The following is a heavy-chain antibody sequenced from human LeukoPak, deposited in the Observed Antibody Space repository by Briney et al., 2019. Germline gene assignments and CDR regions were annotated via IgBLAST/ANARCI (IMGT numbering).Heavy chain of an antibody. J-gene: IGHJ6*01. D-gene: IGHD2-15*01. CDR1: GGSISSYY. V-gene: IGHV4-59*01. CDR3: ARGEVGAAHRQWYGMVV. CDR2: VDYRGNT. Sequence: SETLSLTSTISGGSISSYYWSWIPQRPGKGLEWIGYVDYRGNTNYNPPLKSRVTISIDTSKSLFPLKLNSVTAADTAVYYCARGEVGAAHRQWYGMVVWGQGTTVTVSS.